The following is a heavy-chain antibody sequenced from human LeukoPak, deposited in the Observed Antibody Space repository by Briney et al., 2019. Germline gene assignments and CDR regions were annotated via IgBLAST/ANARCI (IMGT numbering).Heavy chain of an antibody. CDR3: ARVPFLITIFGVVIKNWFDP. Sequence: PSETLSLTCSVSGVSLSTYSWTWVRQPPGKGLEWIGYASDSGTTNYNPSLKSRVTISVDTSKNQFSLKLSSVTAADTAVYYCARVPFLITIFGVVIKNWFDPWGQGTLVTVSS. CDR1: GVSLSTYS. CDR2: ASDSGTT. J-gene: IGHJ5*02. D-gene: IGHD3-3*01. V-gene: IGHV4-59*12.